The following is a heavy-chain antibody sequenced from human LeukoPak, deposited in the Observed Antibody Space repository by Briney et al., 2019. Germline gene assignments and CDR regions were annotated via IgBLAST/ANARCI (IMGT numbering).Heavy chain of an antibody. CDR2: INWNGGST. CDR3: ARASGSYGTFDP. V-gene: IGHV3-20*04. D-gene: IGHD1-26*01. CDR1: GFTFSNAW. J-gene: IGHJ5*02. Sequence: GGSLRLSCAASGFTFSNAWMSWVRQAPGKGLEWVSGINWNGGSTGYADSVKGRFTISRDNAKNSLYLQMNSLRAEGTALYYCARASGSYGTFDPWGQGTLVTVSS.